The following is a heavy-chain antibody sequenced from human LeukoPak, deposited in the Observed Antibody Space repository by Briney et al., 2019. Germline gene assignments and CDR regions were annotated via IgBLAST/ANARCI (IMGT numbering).Heavy chain of an antibody. V-gene: IGHV3-11*04. Sequence: GGSLRLSCAASGFTFSDYYMSWIRQAPGKRLEWVSYISSSGSTIYYADSVKGRFTISRDNAKNSLYLQMNSLRAEDTAVYYCARVGALAHYYYYMDVWGKGTTVTVSS. J-gene: IGHJ6*03. CDR2: ISSSGSTI. CDR3: ARVGALAHYYYYMDV. D-gene: IGHD3-10*01. CDR1: GFTFSDYY.